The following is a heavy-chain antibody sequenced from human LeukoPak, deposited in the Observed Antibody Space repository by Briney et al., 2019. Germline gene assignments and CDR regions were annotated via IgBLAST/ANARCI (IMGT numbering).Heavy chain of an antibody. J-gene: IGHJ4*02. Sequence: GASVKVSCKASGYTFISFGISWVRQAPGQGLEWMGWSSAYSGNTNYAQKFQGRVTMTTDTSTSTAYMEVRSLRSDDTAVYYCTRDLGVDTTMIFFDYWGQGSLVTVSS. CDR3: TRDLGVDTTMIFFDY. CDR1: GYTFISFG. CDR2: SSAYSGNT. V-gene: IGHV1-18*01. D-gene: IGHD5-18*01.